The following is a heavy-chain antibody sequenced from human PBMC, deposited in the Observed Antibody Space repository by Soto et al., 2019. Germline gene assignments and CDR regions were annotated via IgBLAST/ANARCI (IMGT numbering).Heavy chain of an antibody. V-gene: IGHV3-23*01. D-gene: IGHD6-6*01. CDR1: GFTFSSYA. Sequence: GSLRLSCAASGFTFSSYAMSWVRQAPGKGLEWVSAISGSGGSTYYADSVKGRFTISRDNSKNTLYLQINSLRAEDTAVYYCAKAGSSSGINYYYGMDVWGQGTTVTVSS. J-gene: IGHJ6*02. CDR3: AKAGSSSGINYYYGMDV. CDR2: ISGSGGST.